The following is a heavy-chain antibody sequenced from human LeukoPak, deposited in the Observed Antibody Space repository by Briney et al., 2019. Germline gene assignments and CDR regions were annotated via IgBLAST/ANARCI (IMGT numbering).Heavy chain of an antibody. CDR3: TRVMQAYYYDSSGYYDDAFDI. V-gene: IGHV3-49*04. D-gene: IGHD3-22*01. J-gene: IGHJ3*02. Sequence: GGSLRLSCTASGFTFGDYAMSWVRQAPGKGLEWVGFIRSKAYGGTTEYAASVKGRFTISRYDSKSIAYLQMNSLKTEDTAVYYCTRVMQAYYYDSSGYYDDAFDIWGQGTMVTVSS. CDR1: GFTFGDYA. CDR2: IRSKAYGGTT.